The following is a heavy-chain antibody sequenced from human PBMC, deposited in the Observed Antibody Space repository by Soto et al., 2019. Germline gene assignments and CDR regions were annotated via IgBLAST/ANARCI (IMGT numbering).Heavy chain of an antibody. V-gene: IGHV4-39*01. CDR2: IFYSGST. CDR3: ARYYYDSSESGMYAFDI. Sequence: QLQLQESGPGLVKPSETLSLTCTVSGGSISSSSYYWGWIRQPPGQGLEWIGSIFYSGSTYYNPSLKSRVTISVDTSKNQFSLKLSSVTAADTAVYYCARYYYDSSESGMYAFDILGQGTMVTVAS. CDR1: GGSISSSSYY. D-gene: IGHD3-22*01. J-gene: IGHJ3*02.